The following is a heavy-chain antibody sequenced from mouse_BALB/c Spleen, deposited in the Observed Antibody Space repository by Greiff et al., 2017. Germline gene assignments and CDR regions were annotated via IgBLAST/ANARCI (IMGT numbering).Heavy chain of an antibody. Sequence: EVQLQESGPGLVKPSQSLSLTCTVTGYSITSDYAWNWIRQFPGNKLEWMGYISYSGSTSYNPSLKSRISITRDTSKNQFFLQLNSVTTEDTATYYCARSRWEGYYAMDYWGQGTSVTVSS. CDR1: GYSITSDYA. CDR3: ARSRWEGYYAMDY. CDR2: ISYSGST. J-gene: IGHJ4*01. D-gene: IGHD1-1*02. V-gene: IGHV3-2*02.